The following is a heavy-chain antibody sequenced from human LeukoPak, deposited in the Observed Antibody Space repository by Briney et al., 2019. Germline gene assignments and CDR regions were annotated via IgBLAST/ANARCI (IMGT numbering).Heavy chain of an antibody. CDR2: INHSGST. V-gene: IGHV4-34*01. J-gene: IGHJ5*02. CDR1: GGSFSGYH. D-gene: IGHD3-16*01. Sequence: SETLSLTCAVYGGSFSGYHCSWIRQPPGKGLEWIGEINHSGSTNYNPSLKSRVTISVDTSKNQFSLKLSSMTAADTAVYYCARGGGETMTFAWFDPWGQGTLVTVSS. CDR3: ARGGGETMTFAWFDP.